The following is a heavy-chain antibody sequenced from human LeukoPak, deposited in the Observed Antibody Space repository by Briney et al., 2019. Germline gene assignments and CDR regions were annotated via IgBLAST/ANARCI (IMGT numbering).Heavy chain of an antibody. V-gene: IGHV5-51*01. CDR3: AIPYYGSGSSYYYYGMDV. Sequence: GESLKISCKGSGYSFTSYWIGRVRQMPGKGLEWTGIIYPGDSDTRYSPSFQGQVTISADKSISTAYLQWSSLKASDTAMYYCAIPYYGSGSSYYYYGMDVWGQGTTVTVSS. D-gene: IGHD3-10*01. CDR2: IYPGDSDT. CDR1: GYSFTSYW. J-gene: IGHJ6*02.